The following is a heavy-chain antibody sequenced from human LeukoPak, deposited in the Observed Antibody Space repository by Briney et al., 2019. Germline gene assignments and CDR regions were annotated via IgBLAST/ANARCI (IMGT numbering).Heavy chain of an antibody. V-gene: IGHV3-20*04. Sequence: GGSLRLSCASSGFTFDDLGMSVVRQAPGKGLEWVSGIHWNGGSTAYADSVKDRFTISRDNSKNTLYLQMNSLRAEDTAVYYCAKRRGLELLYYYYMDVWGKGTTVTVSS. CDR2: IHWNGGST. D-gene: IGHD1-7*01. CDR3: AKRRGLELLYYYYMDV. J-gene: IGHJ6*03. CDR1: GFTFDDLG.